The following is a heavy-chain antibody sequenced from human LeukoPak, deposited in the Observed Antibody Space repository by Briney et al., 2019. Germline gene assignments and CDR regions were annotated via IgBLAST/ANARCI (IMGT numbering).Heavy chain of an antibody. CDR1: GFTFSSYW. V-gene: IGHV3-7*01. J-gene: IGHJ4*02. CDR2: INQDGSQK. CDR3: GRVGAYYGSGSYSDY. Sequence: GGSLRLSCAAPGFTFSSYWMSWVRQAPGWGLEWVANINQDGSQKYHVDSVKGRFTISRDNAKKSLYLQMNSLSAEDTAVYYCGRVGAYYGSGSYSDYWGQGSLVTVSS. D-gene: IGHD3-10*01.